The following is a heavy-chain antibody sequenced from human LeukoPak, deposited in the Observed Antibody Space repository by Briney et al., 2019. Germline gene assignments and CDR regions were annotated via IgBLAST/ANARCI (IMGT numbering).Heavy chain of an antibody. Sequence: GGSLRLSCAASGFTFSSYSMNWVRQAPGKGLEWVSYISSSSSTIYYADSVKGRFTISRDNAKNSLYLQMNSLRAEDTAVYYCARDGRFEFYYDFWSGYYYYWGQGTLVTVSS. CDR1: GFTFSSYS. V-gene: IGHV3-48*01. CDR2: ISSSSSTI. J-gene: IGHJ4*02. CDR3: ARDGRFEFYYDFWSGYYYY. D-gene: IGHD3-3*01.